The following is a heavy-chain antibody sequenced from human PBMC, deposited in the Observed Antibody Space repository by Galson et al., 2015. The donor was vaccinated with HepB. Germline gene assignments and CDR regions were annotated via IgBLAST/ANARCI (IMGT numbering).Heavy chain of an antibody. CDR3: TMSGRW. Sequence: SLRLSCAASGLSSFNNAWMNWVRQAPGKGLEWVGRIKSKTDGGTTDYAAPVKGRFTISRDDSKNTLYLQMNSLKIEDTAVYYCTMSGRWGGHGNLVTVSS. D-gene: IGHD3-3*01. CDR2: IKSKTDGGTT. J-gene: IGHJ4*01. CDR1: GLSSFNNAW. V-gene: IGHV3-15*01.